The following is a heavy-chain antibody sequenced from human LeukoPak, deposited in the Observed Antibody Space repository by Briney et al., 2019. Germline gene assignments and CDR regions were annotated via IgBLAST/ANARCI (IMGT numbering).Heavy chain of an antibody. J-gene: IGHJ4*02. CDR3: ARALRGYSYALDY. V-gene: IGHV4-59*12. CDR2: IYYSGST. D-gene: IGHD5-18*01. CDR1: GGSISSYY. Sequence: SETLSLTCTVSGGSISSYYWSWIRQPPGKGLEWIGYIYYSGSTNYNPSLKSRVTISVDKSKNQFSLKLSSVTAADTAVYYCARALRGYSYALDYWGQGTLVTVSS.